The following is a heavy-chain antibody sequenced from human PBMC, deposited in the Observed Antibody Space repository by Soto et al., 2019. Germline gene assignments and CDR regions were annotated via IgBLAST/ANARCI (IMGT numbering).Heavy chain of an antibody. V-gene: IGHV4-59*08. CDR2: MYEGGST. CDR3: SRLEVGLWYFDV. D-gene: IGHD2-2*01. CDR1: GGSIRSYY. Sequence: QVQLQESGPGLVKPSEPLALTCTVSGGSIRSYYWSWIRQPPGKGLEWLGYMYEGGSTNYNPSLRSRVTLSVDTSENQFSLKLTSVTAADTAVYYCSRLEVGLWYFDVWGRGTLVSVSS. J-gene: IGHJ2*01.